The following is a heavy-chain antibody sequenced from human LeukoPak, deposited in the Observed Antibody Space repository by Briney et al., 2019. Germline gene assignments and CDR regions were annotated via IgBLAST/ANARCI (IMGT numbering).Heavy chain of an antibody. Sequence: GGSLRLSCAASGFTFSSYAMSWVRQAPGKGLEWVSAISGSGGSTYYADSVKGRFTISRDNSKNTLYLQMNSLRAEDTAVYYCAKDHYYDSSGYWRPFDYWGQGTLVTVSS. J-gene: IGHJ4*02. CDR2: ISGSGGST. CDR3: AKDHYYDSSGYWRPFDY. D-gene: IGHD3-22*01. V-gene: IGHV3-23*01. CDR1: GFTFSSYA.